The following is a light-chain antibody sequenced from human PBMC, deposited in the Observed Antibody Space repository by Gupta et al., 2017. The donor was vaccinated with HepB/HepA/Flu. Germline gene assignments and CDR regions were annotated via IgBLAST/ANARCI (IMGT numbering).Light chain of an antibody. CDR3: QQSDSTPYT. V-gene: IGKV1-39*01. CDR2: DAS. CDR1: SSINSY. J-gene: IGKJ2*01. Sequence: DLQVTQSPSSLSASVGDRVTITCRASSSINSYVNWYQQKPGKAPNLLIYDASSLQSGVPSRFSGSGSGTDYTLPISSLQPEDFATYYCQQSDSTPYTFGQGTKVDIK.